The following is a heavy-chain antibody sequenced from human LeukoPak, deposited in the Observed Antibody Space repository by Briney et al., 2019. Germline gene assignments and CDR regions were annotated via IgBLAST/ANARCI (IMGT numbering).Heavy chain of an antibody. D-gene: IGHD2-2*02. J-gene: IGHJ4*02. CDR3: ARLPGYCSSNSCYKMTIPFDY. CDR2: ISYDGSSK. V-gene: IGHV3-30*03. CDR1: GFTFSSYG. Sequence: RGSPRLSCAASGFTFSSYGMHWVRQAPGKGLEWVAVISYDGSSKYYADSVKGRFTISRDNSKNTLYLQMNSLRAEDTAVYYCARLPGYCSSNSCYKMTIPFDYWGQGTLVTVSS.